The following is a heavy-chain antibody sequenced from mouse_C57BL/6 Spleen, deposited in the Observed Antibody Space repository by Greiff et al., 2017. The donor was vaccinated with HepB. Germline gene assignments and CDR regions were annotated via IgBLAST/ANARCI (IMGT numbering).Heavy chain of an antibody. CDR2: IDPSDSYT. CDR3: ARDDSYAMDY. V-gene: IGHV1-50*01. CDR1: GYTFTSYW. J-gene: IGHJ4*01. Sequence: VQLQQPGAELVKPGASVKLSCKASGYTFTSYWMQWVKQRPGQGLEWIGEIDPSDSYTNYNQKFKGKATLTVDTSSSTAYMQLRSLTSEDSAVYYCARDDSYAMDYWGQGTSVTVSS. D-gene: IGHD2-3*01.